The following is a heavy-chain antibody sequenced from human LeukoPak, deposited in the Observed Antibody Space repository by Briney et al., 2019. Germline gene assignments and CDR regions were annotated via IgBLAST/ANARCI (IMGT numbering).Heavy chain of an antibody. D-gene: IGHD6-13*01. Sequence: SETLSLTCTVSGGSISSYYWSWIRQPPGKGLEWTGYIYYSGSTNYNPSLKSRVTISVDTSKNQFSLKLSSVTAADTAVYYCARGSSSWYSRGFWFDPWGQGTLVTVSS. CDR2: IYYSGST. J-gene: IGHJ5*02. CDR3: ARGSSSWYSRGFWFDP. CDR1: GGSISSYY. V-gene: IGHV4-59*01.